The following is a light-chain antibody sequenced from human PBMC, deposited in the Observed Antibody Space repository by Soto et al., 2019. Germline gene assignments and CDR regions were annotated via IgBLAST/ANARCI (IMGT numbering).Light chain of an antibody. CDR2: GAS. CDR1: RSIRND. CDR3: LQDYDYPYT. V-gene: IGKV1-6*02. Sequence: IQMTQSPSSLSASVGDRVTLTCRSSRSIRNDLAWYQQRPGKAPRLLVYGASSLAAGAPSRFSGSGSGTDFTLPISGLQPEDFASYYCLQDYDYPYTFGQGTTLDIK. J-gene: IGKJ2*01.